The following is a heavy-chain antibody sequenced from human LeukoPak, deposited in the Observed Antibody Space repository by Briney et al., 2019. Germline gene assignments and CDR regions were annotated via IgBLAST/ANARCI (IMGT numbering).Heavy chain of an antibody. CDR2: VNPNSGDT. Sequence: GASVKVSCKASGYTFTDYYIHWVRQAPGQGLEWMGWVNPNSGDTYYAQKFQGRVTMTTDTSTSTAYMELRSLRSDDTAVYYCASGYCSGGSCYSYLLDYWGQGTLVTVSS. CDR3: ASGYCSGGSCYSYLLDY. D-gene: IGHD2-15*01. V-gene: IGHV1-2*02. J-gene: IGHJ4*02. CDR1: GYTFTDYY.